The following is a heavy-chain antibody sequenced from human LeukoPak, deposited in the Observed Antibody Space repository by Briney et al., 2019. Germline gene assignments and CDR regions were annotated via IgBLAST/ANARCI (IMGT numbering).Heavy chain of an antibody. CDR2: IYTSGST. V-gene: IGHV4-4*07. J-gene: IGHJ6*03. CDR3: ARDGRAVAGTYYYYMDV. D-gene: IGHD6-19*01. Sequence: SSETLSLTCTVSGGSISSYYWSWIRQPAGKGLEWIGRIYTSGSTNYNPSLKSRVTMSVDTFKNQFSLKLSSVTAADTAVYYCARDGRAVAGTYYYYMDVWGKGTTVTVSS. CDR1: GGSISSYY.